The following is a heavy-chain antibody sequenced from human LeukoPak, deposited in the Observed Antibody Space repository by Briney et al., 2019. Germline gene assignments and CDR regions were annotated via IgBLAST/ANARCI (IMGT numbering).Heavy chain of an antibody. CDR2: ISSSGSTI. J-gene: IGHJ4*02. V-gene: IGHV3-48*03. CDR3: ARDGHIVVVTPLDY. CDR1: GFTFSSYE. D-gene: IGHD2-21*02. Sequence: GGSLRLSCAASGFTFSSYEMNWVRQAPGKGLEWVSYISSSGSTIYYADSVKGRFTISRDNAKNSLYLQMNSLRAEDTAVYYCARDGHIVVVTPLDYWGQGTLVNVSS.